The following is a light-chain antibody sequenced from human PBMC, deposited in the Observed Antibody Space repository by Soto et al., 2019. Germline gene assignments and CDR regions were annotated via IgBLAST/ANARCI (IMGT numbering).Light chain of an antibody. CDR1: SSNIGGYNY. J-gene: IGLJ1*01. Sequence: QSALTQPASVSGSPGQSISISCTGTSSNIGGYNYVSWYQQHPGKAPKLMIYDVTNRPSGVSNRFSGSKSGNTASLTTSGLQPEDEADYYCSSYTTGNTNVFGTGTKLTVL. V-gene: IGLV2-14*03. CDR2: DVT. CDR3: SSYTTGNTNV.